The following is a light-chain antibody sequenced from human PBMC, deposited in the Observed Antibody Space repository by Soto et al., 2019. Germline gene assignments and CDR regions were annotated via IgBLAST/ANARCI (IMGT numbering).Light chain of an antibody. V-gene: IGLV2-14*03. CDR1: SSDVGGYNS. J-gene: IGLJ1*01. Sequence: QSALTQPRSVSGSPGQSVTISCSGTSSDVGGYNSVSWYQQHPGKPPKLIIYEVSNRPSGVSDRFSGSKSGNTASLAISGLQAEDEADYYCSSYTSTSSYVFATGTKV. CDR3: SSYTSTSSYV. CDR2: EVS.